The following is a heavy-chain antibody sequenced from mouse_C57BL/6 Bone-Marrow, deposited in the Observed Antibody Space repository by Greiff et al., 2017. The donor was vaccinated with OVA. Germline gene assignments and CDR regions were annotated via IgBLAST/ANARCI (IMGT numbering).Heavy chain of an antibody. CDR2: ISDGGSYT. Sequence: EVMLVESGGGLVKPGGSLKLSCAASGFTFSSYAMSWVRQTPEKRLEWVATISDGGSYTYYPDNVKGRFTISRDNAKNNLYLQMSHLKSEDTAMYYCAREGLGRRRFAYWGQGTLVTVSA. V-gene: IGHV5-4*01. J-gene: IGHJ3*01. CDR1: GFTFSSYA. D-gene: IGHD4-1*01. CDR3: AREGLGRRRFAY.